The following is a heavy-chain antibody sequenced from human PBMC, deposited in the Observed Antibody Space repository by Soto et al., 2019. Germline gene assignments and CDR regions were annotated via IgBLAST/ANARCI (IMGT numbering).Heavy chain of an antibody. V-gene: IGHV3-23*01. CDR2: ISGSDGKT. CDR1: GFSFGSYA. J-gene: IGHJ4*02. CDR3: ARWSYLDY. Sequence: DVQLWESGGGLVQPGGSLRLSCVASGFSFGSYALSWVRQAPGKGLERVSTISGSDGKTFYADAVKGRFSISRDTSQNTLYLQMNSLRADDTAIYYCARWSYLDYWGQGTRVTVSS. D-gene: IGHD3-3*01.